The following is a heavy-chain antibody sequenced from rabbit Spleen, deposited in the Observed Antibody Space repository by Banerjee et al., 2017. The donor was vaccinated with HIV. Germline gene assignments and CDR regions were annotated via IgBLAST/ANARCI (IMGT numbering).Heavy chain of an antibody. V-gene: IGHV1S40*01. D-gene: IGHD1-1*01. CDR2: IDTGSSGFT. CDR1: GFDFSRGYD. Sequence: QQLVESGGGLVKPGASLTLTCKASGFDFSRGYDMCWVRQAPGKGLEWIACIDTGSSGFTYFASWAKGRFTISKTSSTTVTLQMTSLTAADTATYFCARDTSSSFSSYGMDLWGQGTLVPVS. CDR3: ARDTSSSFSSYGMDL. J-gene: IGHJ6*01.